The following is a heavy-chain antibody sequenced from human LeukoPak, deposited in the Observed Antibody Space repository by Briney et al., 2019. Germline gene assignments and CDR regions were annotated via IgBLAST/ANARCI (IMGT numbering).Heavy chain of an antibody. J-gene: IGHJ4*02. CDR2: ISYDGRNK. D-gene: IGHD6-19*01. Sequence: GGSLRLSCAASGFTFSGYGMHWVRQAPGKGLEWVGVISYDGRNKYYADSVKGRFTISRDNSKNTLYLQMNSLRAEDTAVFYCAKGAQYSSGWDYFDYWGQGTLVTVSS. V-gene: IGHV3-30*18. CDR1: GFTFSGYG. CDR3: AKGAQYSSGWDYFDY.